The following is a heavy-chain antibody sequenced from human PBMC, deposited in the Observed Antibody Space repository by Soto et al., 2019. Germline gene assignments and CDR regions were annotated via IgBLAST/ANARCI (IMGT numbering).Heavy chain of an antibody. Sequence: GGSLRLSCAASGFTFSSYAMSWVRQAPGKGLEWVSAISGSGGSKYYADSVKGRFTISRDNSKNTLYLQMNSLRAEDTAVYYCANDLIVATIPYWYFDLWGRGTLVTVSS. CDR2: ISGSGGSK. D-gene: IGHD5-12*01. J-gene: IGHJ2*01. CDR1: GFTFSSYA. CDR3: ANDLIVATIPYWYFDL. V-gene: IGHV3-23*01.